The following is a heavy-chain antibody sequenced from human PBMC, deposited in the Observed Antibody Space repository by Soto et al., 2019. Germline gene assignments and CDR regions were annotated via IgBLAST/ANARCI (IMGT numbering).Heavy chain of an antibody. D-gene: IGHD3-3*01. J-gene: IGHJ6*02. Sequence: GGSLRLSCAASGFTVSSNYMSWVRQAPGKGLEWVSVIYSGGSTYYADSVKGRFTISRDNSKNTLYLQMNSLRAEDTAVYYCARDYDLGKVYGMDVWGQGTTVTVS. CDR3: ARDYDLGKVYGMDV. V-gene: IGHV3-53*01. CDR1: GFTVSSNY. CDR2: IYSGGST.